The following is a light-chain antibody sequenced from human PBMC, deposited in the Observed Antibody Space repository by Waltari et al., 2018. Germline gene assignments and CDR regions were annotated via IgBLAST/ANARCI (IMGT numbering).Light chain of an antibody. CDR1: QTVSRS. J-gene: IGKJ1*01. CDR3: QHYVRLPAT. CDR2: GAS. Sequence: IVLTQSPGTLSLSPGERATLPCRASQTVSRSLAWYQQKPGQAPKLLIYGASTRATGIPDRFTGRGSGTDFSLTISSLEPEDFAIYFCQHYVRLPATFGQGTKVEIK. V-gene: IGKV3-20*01.